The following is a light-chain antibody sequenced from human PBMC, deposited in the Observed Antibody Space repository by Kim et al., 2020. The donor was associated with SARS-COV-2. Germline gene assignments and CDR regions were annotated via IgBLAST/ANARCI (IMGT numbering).Light chain of an antibody. V-gene: IGKV1-12*01. Sequence: DIQMTQSPSSVAASVGDRVTVTCRASQGVDTWLAWYQKKPGNAPRLLIFAASSLRSGVPSRFSGSRSGTDFTLTISSLQPEDSATYFCQQVSSFPWTFGQGTKVDIK. CDR2: AAS. CDR3: QQVSSFPWT. CDR1: QGVDTW. J-gene: IGKJ1*01.